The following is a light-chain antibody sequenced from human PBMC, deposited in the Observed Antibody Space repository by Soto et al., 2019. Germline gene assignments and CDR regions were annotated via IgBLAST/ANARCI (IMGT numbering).Light chain of an antibody. J-gene: IGKJ1*01. CDR2: GAS. V-gene: IGKV3-20*01. Sequence: EVVLTQSPGTLSLSPGERATLSCRASQSVSSNYLAWYQQKPGQAPRLLIYGASSRATGIPDRFSGSGSGTDFTLTISRLEPEDFAVYYCQQYGSSPPWTFGQGTKVGI. CDR3: QQYGSSPPWT. CDR1: QSVSSNY.